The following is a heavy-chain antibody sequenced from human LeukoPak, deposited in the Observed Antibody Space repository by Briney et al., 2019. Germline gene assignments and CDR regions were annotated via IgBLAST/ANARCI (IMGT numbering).Heavy chain of an antibody. J-gene: IGHJ6*02. V-gene: IGHV4-34*01. CDR3: ARRIYGYSSGWFPHGHYYYGMDV. CDR2: INHSGST. Sequence: SETLSLTCAVYGGSFSGYYWSWIRQPPGKGLEWIGEINHSGSTNYNPSLKSRVTISVDTSKNQFSLKLSSVTAADTAVYYCARRIYGYSSGWFPHGHYYYGMDVWGQGTTVTVSS. CDR1: GGSFSGYY. D-gene: IGHD6-19*01.